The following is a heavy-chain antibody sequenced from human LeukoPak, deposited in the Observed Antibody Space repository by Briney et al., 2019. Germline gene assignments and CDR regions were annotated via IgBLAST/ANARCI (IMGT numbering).Heavy chain of an antibody. J-gene: IGHJ4*02. V-gene: IGHV4-34*01. CDR2: INHSAST. D-gene: IGHD2-2*01. CDR1: GGSFSGYY. Sequence: SETLSLTCAVYGGSFSGYYWSWIRQPPGKGLEWIGEINHSASTNYNPSLKSRVTISVDTSKNQFSLKLSSVTAADTAVYYCARGLNHPISDCSSTSCHPHAHYFDYWGQGTLVTVSS. CDR3: ARGLNHPISDCSSTSCHPHAHYFDY.